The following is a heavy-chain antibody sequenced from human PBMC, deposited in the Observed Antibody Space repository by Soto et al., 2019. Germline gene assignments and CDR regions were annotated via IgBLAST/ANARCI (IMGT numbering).Heavy chain of an antibody. Sequence: QVEMVESGGGVVQPGRSLRLSCIVSGFRLKDYAMHWVRQAPGKGLEWVAVIWYKGNEYYHADAVKGRFTISRDNYRNTLYLQMNSLRVEDTAVYYCARDRGADGPIDSWGQGTLVTVS. J-gene: IGHJ4*02. CDR3: ARDRGADGPIDS. CDR2: IWYKGNEY. V-gene: IGHV3-33*01. D-gene: IGHD2-15*01. CDR1: GFRLKDYA.